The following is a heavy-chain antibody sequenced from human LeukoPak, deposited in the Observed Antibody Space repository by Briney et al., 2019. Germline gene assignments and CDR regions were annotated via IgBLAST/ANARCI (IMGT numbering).Heavy chain of an antibody. D-gene: IGHD2-15*01. CDR3: ARDGAATHRFDY. V-gene: IGHV4-34*01. CDR2: INHSGST. CDR1: GGSFSGYY. J-gene: IGHJ4*02. Sequence: SETLSLTCAVYGGSFSGYYWSWIRQPPGKGLEWIGEINHSGSTNYNPSLKSRVTISVDTSKNQFSLKLSSVTAADTAVYYCARDGAATHRFDYWGQGTLVTVSS.